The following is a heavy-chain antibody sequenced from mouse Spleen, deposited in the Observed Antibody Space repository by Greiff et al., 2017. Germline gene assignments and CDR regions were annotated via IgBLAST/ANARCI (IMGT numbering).Heavy chain of an antibody. CDR2: IYPSRGNT. V-gene: IGHV1-81*01. CDR3: ARDLRYYFDY. J-gene: IGHJ2*01. CDR1: GYTFTSYG. Sequence: QVQLQQSGAELARPGASVQLSCQASGYTFTSYGISWVKQRTGQGLEWIGEIYPSRGNTYYNEKFKGKATLTADESSSTAYMELRSLTSEDSAVYFCARDLRYYFDYWGQGTTRTVSS.